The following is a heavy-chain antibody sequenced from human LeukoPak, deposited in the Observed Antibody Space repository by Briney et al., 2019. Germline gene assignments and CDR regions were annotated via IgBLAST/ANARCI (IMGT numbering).Heavy chain of an antibody. J-gene: IGHJ5*02. D-gene: IGHD3-22*01. CDR3: ARSSHYYDSSGYYL. Sequence: PSETLSLTCAVYGGSFSGYYWSWIRQPPGKGLEWIGEINHSGSTNYNPSLKSRVTISVDTSKNQFSLKLSSVTAADTAVYYCARSSHYYDSSGYYLWGQGTLVTVSS. CDR1: GGSFSGYY. CDR2: INHSGST. V-gene: IGHV4-34*01.